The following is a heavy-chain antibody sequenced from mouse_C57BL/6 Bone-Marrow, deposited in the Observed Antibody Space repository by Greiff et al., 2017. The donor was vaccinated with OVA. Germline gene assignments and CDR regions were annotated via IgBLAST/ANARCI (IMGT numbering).Heavy chain of an antibody. D-gene: IGHD2-1*01. V-gene: IGHV5-6*01. Sequence: EVKLVESGGDLVKPGGSLKLSCAASGFTFSSYGMSWVRQTPYKRLEWVATISSGGSYTYYPDSVKGRFTISRDNAKNTLYLQMSSLKSEDTAMYYCARPLYYPPWFAYWGQGTLVTVSA. CDR2: ISSGGSYT. CDR3: ARPLYYPPWFAY. J-gene: IGHJ3*01. CDR1: GFTFSSYG.